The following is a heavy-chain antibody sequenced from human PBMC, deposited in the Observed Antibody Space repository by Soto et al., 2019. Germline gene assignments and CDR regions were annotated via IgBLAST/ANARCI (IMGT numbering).Heavy chain of an antibody. Sequence: QVQLVQSGGEVKRPGASVKVSCKTSGYTFSNYGITWVRQAPGQPLEWLGWISLYSDGTNYAQKCQGRVSMTTDTSTTTAYMELRSVRSDDTAGYYCARVVPGAEAWFGPWGQGTLVTVSS. V-gene: IGHV1-18*01. D-gene: IGHD2-2*01. J-gene: IGHJ5*02. CDR1: GYTFSNYG. CDR3: ARVVPGAEAWFGP. CDR2: ISLYSDGT.